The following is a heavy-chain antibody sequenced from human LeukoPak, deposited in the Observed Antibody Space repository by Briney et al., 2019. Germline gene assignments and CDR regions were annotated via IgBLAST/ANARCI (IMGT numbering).Heavy chain of an antibody. J-gene: IGHJ6*04. V-gene: IGHV1-8*03. CDR3: ARGWGEPSEMDV. CDR2: MNPNSGNT. Sequence: ASVKVSCKASGYTFTSYDINWVRQATGQGLEWMGWMNPNSGNTAYAQKFQGRVTITRNTSISTAYMELSSLRSEDTAVYYCARGWGEPSEMDVWGKGTTVTVSS. D-gene: IGHD7-27*01. CDR1: GYTFTSYD.